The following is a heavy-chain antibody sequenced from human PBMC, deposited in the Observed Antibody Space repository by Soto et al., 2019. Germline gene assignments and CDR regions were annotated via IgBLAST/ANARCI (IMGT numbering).Heavy chain of an antibody. Sequence: GGSLRLSCVASGFTFSSYSMNWVRQAPGKGLEYVSGISSNGGGTYYANSVQGRFTISRDNSKNTVYLQMGSLRPEDMAVYYCARRARPDFYYMDVWGKGTTVTVSS. D-gene: IGHD6-6*01. J-gene: IGHJ6*03. CDR1: GFTFSSYS. CDR2: ISSNGGGT. V-gene: IGHV3-64*01. CDR3: ARRARPDFYYMDV.